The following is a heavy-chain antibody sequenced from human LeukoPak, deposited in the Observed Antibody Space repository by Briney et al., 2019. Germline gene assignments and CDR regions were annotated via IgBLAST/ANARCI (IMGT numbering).Heavy chain of an antibody. Sequence: GGSLRLSYAASGFTFSSYAMHWVRQAPGKGLEWVAVISYDGSNKYYADSVKGRFTISRDNSKNTLYLQMNSLRAEDTAVYYCARVRVLWQGLNNYYYYMDVWGKGTTVTVSS. J-gene: IGHJ6*03. D-gene: IGHD2/OR15-2a*01. CDR3: ARVRVLWQGLNNYYYYMDV. V-gene: IGHV3-30-3*01. CDR2: ISYDGSNK. CDR1: GFTFSSYA.